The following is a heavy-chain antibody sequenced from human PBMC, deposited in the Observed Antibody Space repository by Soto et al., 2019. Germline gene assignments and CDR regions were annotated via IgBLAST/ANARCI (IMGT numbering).Heavy chain of an antibody. D-gene: IGHD3-10*01. CDR2: IYYSGST. Sequence: PSETLSLTCTVSGGSISSYYWSWIRQLPGKGLEWIGYIYYSGSTNYNPSLKSRVTISVDTSKNQFSLKLSSVTAADTAVYYCARKDVGVTPFDYWGQGTLVTVSS. V-gene: IGHV4-59*01. J-gene: IGHJ4*02. CDR1: GGSISSYY. CDR3: ARKDVGVTPFDY.